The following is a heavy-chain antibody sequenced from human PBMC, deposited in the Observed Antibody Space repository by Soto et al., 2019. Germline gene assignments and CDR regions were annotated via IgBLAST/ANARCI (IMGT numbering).Heavy chain of an antibody. Sequence: GGSLRLSCAASGFTFSSYGMHWVRQAPGKGLEWVAVISYDGSNKYYADSVKGRFTISRDNSKNTLYLQMNSLRAEDTAVYYCAKDPQYYYDSSGYYSYYFDYWGQGTLVTVSS. CDR1: GFTFSSYG. CDR2: ISYDGSNK. D-gene: IGHD3-22*01. V-gene: IGHV3-30*18. CDR3: AKDPQYYYDSSGYYSYYFDY. J-gene: IGHJ4*02.